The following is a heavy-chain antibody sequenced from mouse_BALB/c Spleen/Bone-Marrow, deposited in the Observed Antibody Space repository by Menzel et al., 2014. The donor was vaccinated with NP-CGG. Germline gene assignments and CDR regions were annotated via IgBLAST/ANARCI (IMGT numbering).Heavy chain of an antibody. CDR3: ARTTPYAMDY. CDR1: GFAFSSYD. V-gene: IGHV5-12-1*01. Sequence: EVKLVESGGGLVKPGGSLKLSCAASGFAFSSYDMSWVRQTPEKRLEWVAYISSGGGSTYYPDTVKGRLTISRDNAENTLYLQMSSLKSEDTAMYYCARTTPYAMDYWGQGTSVTVSS. J-gene: IGHJ4*01. CDR2: ISSGGGST. D-gene: IGHD5-5*01.